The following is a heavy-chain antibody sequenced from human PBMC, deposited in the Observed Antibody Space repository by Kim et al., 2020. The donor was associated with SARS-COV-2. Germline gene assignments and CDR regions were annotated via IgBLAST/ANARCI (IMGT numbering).Heavy chain of an antibody. CDR2: INPSGGST. D-gene: IGHD6-19*01. V-gene: IGHV1-46*01. Sequence: ASVKVSCKASGYTFTSYYMHWVRQAPGQGLEWMGIINPSGGSTSYAQKFQGRVTMTRDTSTSTVYMELRSLRSEDTAVYYCARVMDYSSGWYGNLVGSLEYWGQGTLVTVSS. CDR3: ARVMDYSSGWYGNLVGSLEY. J-gene: IGHJ4*02. CDR1: GYTFTSYY.